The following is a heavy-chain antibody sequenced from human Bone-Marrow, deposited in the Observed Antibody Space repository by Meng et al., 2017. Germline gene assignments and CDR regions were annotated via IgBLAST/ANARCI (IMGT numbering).Heavy chain of an antibody. CDR3: ARSPYTAMANDAFDI. CDR2: INPSGGST. J-gene: IGHJ3*02. V-gene: IGHV1-46*01. Sequence: ASVKVSCKASGYTFTSYYMHWVRQAPGQGREWMGIINPSGGSTSYAQKFQGRVTMTRDTSTSTVYMELSSLRSEDTAVYYCARSPYTAMANDAFDIWGQGTMVTVSS. D-gene: IGHD5-18*01. CDR1: GYTFTSYY.